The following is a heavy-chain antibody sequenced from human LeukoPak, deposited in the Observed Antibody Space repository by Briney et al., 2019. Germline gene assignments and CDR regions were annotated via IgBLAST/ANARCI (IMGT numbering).Heavy chain of an antibody. CDR3: ARDQTVVVPAGDYWGQGTLDY. Sequence: KPSETLSLTCTVSGGSISSYYWSWIRQPPGKGLEWIGYIYYSGSTHYNPSLKSRVTISVDTSKNQFSLKLSSVTAADTAVYYCARDQTVVVPAGDYWGQGTLDYWGQGTLVTVSS. D-gene: IGHD2-2*01. CDR1: GGSISSYY. CDR2: IYYSGST. V-gene: IGHV4-59*12. J-gene: IGHJ4*02.